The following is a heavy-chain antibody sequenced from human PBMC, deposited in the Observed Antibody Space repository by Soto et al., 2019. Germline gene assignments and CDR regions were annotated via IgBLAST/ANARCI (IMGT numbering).Heavy chain of an antibody. CDR2: ISAYNGNT. J-gene: IGHJ6*02. V-gene: IGHV1-18*01. Sequence: QVQLVQSGAEVKKPGASVKVSCKASGYTFTSYGISWVRQAPGQGLEWMGWISAYNGNTNYAQKLQGRATMTTDTSTSTAYMELRSLRSDDTAVYYCASPSGNLILPGDYYYGMDVWGQGTTVTVSS. D-gene: IGHD2-21*02. CDR1: GYTFTSYG. CDR3: ASPSGNLILPGDYYYGMDV.